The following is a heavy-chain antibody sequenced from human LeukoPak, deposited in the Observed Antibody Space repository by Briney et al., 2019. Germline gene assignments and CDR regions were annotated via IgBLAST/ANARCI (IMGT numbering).Heavy chain of an antibody. V-gene: IGHV3-30*19. J-gene: IGHJ4*02. CDR3: ARDPSSWYFDY. D-gene: IGHD6-13*01. Sequence: PGRSMRLSCAASGFTFSSYGMHWVRQAPGKGLEWVAVISYDGSHKYYADSVKGRFTISRDNSKNTLYLQMSGLRAEDTAVYYCARDPSSWYFDYWGQGTLVTVSS. CDR2: ISYDGSHK. CDR1: GFTFSSYG.